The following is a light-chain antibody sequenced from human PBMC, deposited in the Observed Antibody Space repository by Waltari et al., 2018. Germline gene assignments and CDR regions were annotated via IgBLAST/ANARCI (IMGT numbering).Light chain of an antibody. J-gene: IGLJ2*01. Sequence: QSLLTQPPSASGTPGQRVTISCSGGISNIGSNTINWYRQFPGTAPKVLIYSNDQRTSGFPGRFSGSKSGTSASLAISGLQSEDEADYYCAAWDDSLGGPVFGGGTKLTVL. CDR2: SND. CDR1: ISNIGSNT. CDR3: AAWDDSLGGPV. V-gene: IGLV1-44*01.